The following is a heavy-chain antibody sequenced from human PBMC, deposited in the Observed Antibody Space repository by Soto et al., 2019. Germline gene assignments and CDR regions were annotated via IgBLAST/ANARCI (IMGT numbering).Heavy chain of an antibody. CDR2: IYPGDSDT. Sequence: GESLKISCKASGYIFNIYWIGWVRQMPGKGLEWMGVIYPGDSDTRYSPTFQSQVSISVDKSISNAYLRWSSLKASDTALFYCVRPDIPSRSSGYQYPFDFWGQGTQVTVSS. CDR3: VRPDIPSRSSGYQYPFDF. V-gene: IGHV5-51*01. D-gene: IGHD3-22*01. J-gene: IGHJ4*02. CDR1: GYIFNIYW.